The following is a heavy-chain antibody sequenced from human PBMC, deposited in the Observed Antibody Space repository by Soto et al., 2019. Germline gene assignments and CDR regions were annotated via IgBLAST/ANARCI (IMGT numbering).Heavy chain of an antibody. V-gene: IGHV3-23*01. Sequence: EVQLLESGGGLVQPGGSLRLSCVASGFTFSSYAMSWLRQAPGKGLELVSAISASGDGTHYADSVRGRLTISRSNTKNTLYLKTTRLRAEATAVYFCAKSTTVMMGVSSRFAPWGQGTLVSVSS. CDR3: AKSTTVMMGVSSRFAP. J-gene: IGHJ5*02. CDR2: ISASGDGT. CDR1: GFTFSSYA. D-gene: IGHD4-17*01.